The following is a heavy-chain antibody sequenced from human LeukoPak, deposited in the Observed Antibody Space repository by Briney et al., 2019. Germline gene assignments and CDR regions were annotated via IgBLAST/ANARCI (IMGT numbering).Heavy chain of an antibody. Sequence: PGGSLRLSCAASGSTLSNYWMTWVRQAPGKGLEWVANIKLDGSEKYYVDSVKGRFTISRDNAKNSLYLQMNSLRAEDTAVYYCARGHSISPNWFDPWGQGTLVTVSS. CDR1: GSTLSNYW. CDR3: ARGHSISPNWFDP. V-gene: IGHV3-7*01. J-gene: IGHJ5*02. CDR2: IKLDGSEK. D-gene: IGHD6-13*01.